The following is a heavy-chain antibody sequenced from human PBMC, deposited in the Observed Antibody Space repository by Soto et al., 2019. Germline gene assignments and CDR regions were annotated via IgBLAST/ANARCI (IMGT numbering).Heavy chain of an antibody. J-gene: IGHJ6*02. CDR1: GGTFSSYA. Sequence: GASVKVSCKASGGTFSSYAISWVRQAPGQGLEWMGGIIPIFGTANYAQKFQGRVTITADESTSTAYMELSRLRSDDTAVYYCARVEAAAGTPGANYYYYGMDVWGQGTTVTVSS. CDR2: IIPIFGTA. D-gene: IGHD6-13*01. V-gene: IGHV1-69*13. CDR3: ARVEAAAGTPGANYYYYGMDV.